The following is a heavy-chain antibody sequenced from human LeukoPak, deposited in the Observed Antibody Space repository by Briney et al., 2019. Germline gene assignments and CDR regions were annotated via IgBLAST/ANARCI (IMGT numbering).Heavy chain of an antibody. CDR3: AYRTGYSYGFDAYDI. D-gene: IGHD5-18*01. J-gene: IGHJ3*02. Sequence: SETLSLTCTVSGGSISSYYWNWIRQPPGKGLEWIGYVYYSGSTNYNPSLKSRVTMSVDTSKSHCSLKLSSVTAADTAVYYCAYRTGYSYGFDAYDIWGQGTVVTVSS. CDR1: GGSISSYY. V-gene: IGHV4-59*01. CDR2: VYYSGST.